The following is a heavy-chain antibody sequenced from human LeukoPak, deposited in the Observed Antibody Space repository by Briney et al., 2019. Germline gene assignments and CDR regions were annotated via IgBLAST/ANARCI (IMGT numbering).Heavy chain of an antibody. CDR1: GFTFSSYA. J-gene: IGHJ4*02. Sequence: GGSLRLSCAASGFTFSSYAMSWVRQAPGKGLEWVSGISGSGGSTYYADSVKGRFTITRDNSKNTLYLQMNSLRAEDTAVYYCAILYSSSWYVGYWGQETLVTVSS. CDR2: ISGSGGST. D-gene: IGHD6-13*01. V-gene: IGHV3-23*01. CDR3: AILYSSSWYVGY.